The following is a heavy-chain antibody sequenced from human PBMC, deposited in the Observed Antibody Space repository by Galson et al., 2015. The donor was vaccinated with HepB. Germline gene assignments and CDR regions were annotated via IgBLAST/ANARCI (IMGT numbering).Heavy chain of an antibody. J-gene: IGHJ3*02. Sequence: ETLSLTCAVYGGSFSGYYWSWIRQPPGKGLEWIGEINHSGSTNYNPSLKTRVTISVDTSKNQFSLKLSSVTAADTAVYYCARGPSGSYYDAFDIWGQGTMVTVSS. V-gene: IGHV4-34*01. CDR2: INHSGST. CDR1: GGSFSGYY. D-gene: IGHD1-26*01. CDR3: ARGPSGSYYDAFDI.